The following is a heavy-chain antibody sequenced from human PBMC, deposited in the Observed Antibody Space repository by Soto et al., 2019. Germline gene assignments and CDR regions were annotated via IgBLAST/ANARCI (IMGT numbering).Heavy chain of an antibody. V-gene: IGHV3-30*18. J-gene: IGHJ3*02. CDR2: ISYDGSNK. D-gene: IGHD3-3*01. CDR1: GFTFSSYG. CDR3: AKGVGVTIFGVAVDAFDI. Sequence: PGGSLRLSCAASGFTFSSYGMHWVRQAPGKGLEWVAVISYDGSNKYYADSVKGRFTVPRDNSKNTLYLQMNSLRAEDTAVYYCAKGVGVTIFGVAVDAFDIWGQGTMVTVSS.